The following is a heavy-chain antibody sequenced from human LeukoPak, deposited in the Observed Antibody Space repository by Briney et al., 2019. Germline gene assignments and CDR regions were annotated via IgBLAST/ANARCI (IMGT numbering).Heavy chain of an antibody. V-gene: IGHV3-21*01. J-gene: IGHJ3*02. Sequence: GGSLRLSCAASGFTFSSYSMNWVRQAPGKGLEWVSSISSSSSYIYYADSVKGRFTIPRDNAKNSLYLQMNSLRAEDTAVYYCARDSSQQLVPDAFDIWGQGTMVTVSS. CDR2: ISSSSSYI. D-gene: IGHD6-13*01. CDR1: GFTFSSYS. CDR3: ARDSSQQLVPDAFDI.